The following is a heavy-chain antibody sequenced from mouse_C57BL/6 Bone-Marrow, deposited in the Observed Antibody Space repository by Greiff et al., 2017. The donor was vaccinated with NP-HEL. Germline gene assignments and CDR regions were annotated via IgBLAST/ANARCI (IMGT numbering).Heavy chain of an antibody. V-gene: IGHV5-16*01. CDR1: GFTFSDYY. D-gene: IGHD2-1*01. Sequence: EVQVVESEGGLVQPGSSMKLSCTASGFTFSDYYMAWVRQVPEKGLEWVANINYDGSSTYYLDSLKSRFIISRDNAKNILYLQMSSLKSEDTATYYCARGHYGNLYAMDYWGQGTSVTVSS. J-gene: IGHJ4*01. CDR3: ARGHYGNLYAMDY. CDR2: INYDGSST.